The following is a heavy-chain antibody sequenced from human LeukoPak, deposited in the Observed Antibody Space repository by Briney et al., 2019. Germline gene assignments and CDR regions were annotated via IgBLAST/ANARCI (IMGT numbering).Heavy chain of an antibody. J-gene: IGHJ3*02. CDR1: GFTFSNYA. CDR2: IFYDGSMK. CDR3: AKLVVKIPHGAFDI. Sequence: GGSLRLSCAASGFTFSNYAMHWVRQAPGKGLEWVGVIFYDGSMKYYADSVKGRFTISRDNSKNTLYLQMNSLRAEDTAVYYCAKLVVKIPHGAFDIWGQGTMVTVSS. V-gene: IGHV3-30*18. D-gene: IGHD2-15*01.